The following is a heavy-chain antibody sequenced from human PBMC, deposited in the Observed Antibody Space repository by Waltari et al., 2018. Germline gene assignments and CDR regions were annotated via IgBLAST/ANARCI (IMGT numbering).Heavy chain of an antibody. CDR2: INPTGGRT. V-gene: IGHV1-46*01. J-gene: IGHJ4*02. CDR3: ARGNLRAGYDPYFDY. Sequence: QVQLVQSGAEMKKPGASVKVSCRASGYSLTSHYMHWVRLAPGQGLQWLGIINPTGGRTRYAETFDGRVTVTSDTSTRTVYMELSSLNIDDTAVYYCARGNLRAGYDPYFDYWGQGTQVTVSS. CDR1: GYSLTSHY. D-gene: IGHD5-12*01.